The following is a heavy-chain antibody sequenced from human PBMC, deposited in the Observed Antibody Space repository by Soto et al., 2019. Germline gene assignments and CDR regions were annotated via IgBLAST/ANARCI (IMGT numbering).Heavy chain of an antibody. J-gene: IGHJ6*02. CDR1: GDSVTSGSYY. V-gene: IGHV4-61*03. Sequence: SETLSLTCIVSGDSVTSGSYYWTWLRQPPGKGLEWIGYISYTGRTKYNPSLQSRVTISVDTSKNDFSLNLSSVTATDTAVYFCAREWGLLPYYVMNVWGHGTAVTVSS. D-gene: IGHD7-27*01. CDR3: AREWGLLPYYVMNV. CDR2: ISYTGRT.